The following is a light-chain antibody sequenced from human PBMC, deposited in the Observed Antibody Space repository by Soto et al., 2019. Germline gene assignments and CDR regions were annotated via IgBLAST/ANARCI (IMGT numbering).Light chain of an antibody. V-gene: IGKV3-20*01. CDR2: GAY. CDR3: QQYGSSR. Sequence: PGERATLSCRASQSVSSSYLAWYQQKPGQAPRLLIYGAYSRATGIPDRFSGSGSGTDFTLTISRLEPEDFAVYYCQQYGSSRFGQGTKLEIK. J-gene: IGKJ2*03. CDR1: QSVSSSY.